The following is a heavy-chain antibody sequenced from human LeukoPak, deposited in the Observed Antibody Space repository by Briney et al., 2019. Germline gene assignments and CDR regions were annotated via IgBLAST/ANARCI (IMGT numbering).Heavy chain of an antibody. D-gene: IGHD3-10*01. V-gene: IGHV3-23*01. Sequence: GGSLRLSCAPSGFTFSSYGMSWVRQAPGKGLEWVSAISGSGGSTYHAGSVEGPFTISRDNSKHTLYLQMTSLRAEDTAVYYCAKDLRGLLWFGESVHSSWGQGTLVTVYS. CDR3: AKDLRGLLWFGESVHSS. CDR1: GFTFSSYG. J-gene: IGHJ4*02. CDR2: ISGSGGST.